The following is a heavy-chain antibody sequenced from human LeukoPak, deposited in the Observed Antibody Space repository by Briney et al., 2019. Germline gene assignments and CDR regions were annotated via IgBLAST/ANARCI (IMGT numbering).Heavy chain of an antibody. V-gene: IGHV3-33*01. J-gene: IGHJ4*02. CDR3: ARLISTSSSRFSDY. D-gene: IGHD6-6*01. CDR2: LWAHGRSE. CDR1: GFTLRSHG. Sequence: GESLRLSCAASGFTLRSHGMHWVRQAPGKGLEWVAVLWAHGRSEYYADSVKGRFSISRDTSSSTVYLQMNSLRVEDTAVYYCARLISTSSSRFSDYWGQGTLVTVSS.